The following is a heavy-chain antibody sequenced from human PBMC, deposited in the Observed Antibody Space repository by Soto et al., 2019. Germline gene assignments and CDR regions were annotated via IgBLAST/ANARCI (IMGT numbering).Heavy chain of an antibody. J-gene: IGHJ4*02. V-gene: IGHV4-59*01. CDR3: ARNIGWYIHDY. CDR1: GASLSSDY. Sequence: ASETLSLTCTVSGASLSSDYWSWIRQPPGKGLEWIGYVYDSGSTNYNPSLNSRITISVDTSKNQFSLKLNSVTAADTAVYYCARNIGWYIHDYWGQGTLVTVSS. CDR2: VYDSGST. D-gene: IGHD6-19*01.